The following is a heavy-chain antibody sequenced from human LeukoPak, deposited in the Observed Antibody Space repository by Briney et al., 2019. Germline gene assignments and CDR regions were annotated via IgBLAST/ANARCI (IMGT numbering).Heavy chain of an antibody. J-gene: IGHJ4*02. V-gene: IGHV4-4*07. Sequence: SETLPLTCTVSGGSISSYYWSWIRQPAGKGLEWIGRIYASGGTNYNPSLKSRVTISVDKSKNQFSLKLSSVTAADTAVYYCARATMLGDSFDYWGQGSLVTVSS. CDR2: IYASGGT. CDR1: GGSISSYY. D-gene: IGHD3-10*02. CDR3: ARATMLGDSFDY.